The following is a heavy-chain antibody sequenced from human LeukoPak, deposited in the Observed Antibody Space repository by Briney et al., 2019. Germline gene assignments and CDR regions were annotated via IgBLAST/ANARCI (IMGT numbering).Heavy chain of an antibody. CDR3: AKNHDSSGYYYVGYYYYYMDV. V-gene: IGHV3-43D*04. CDR2: ISWDGGST. J-gene: IGHJ6*03. CDR1: GFTFDDYA. Sequence: GGSLRLSCAASGFTFDDYAMHWVRQAPGKGLEWVSLISWDGGSTYYADSVKGRFTISRDNSKNSLYLQMNSLRAEDTALYCCAKNHDSSGYYYVGYYYYYMDVWGKGTAVTVSS. D-gene: IGHD3-22*01.